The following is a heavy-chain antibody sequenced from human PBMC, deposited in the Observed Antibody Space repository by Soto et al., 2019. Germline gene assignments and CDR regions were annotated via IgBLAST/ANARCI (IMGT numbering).Heavy chain of an antibody. Sequence: ASVKVSCKASGYTFTSYDINWVRQATGRGLEWMGWMNPNSGNTGYAQKFQGRVTMTRNTSISTAYMELSSLRSEDTAVYYCAVSVGYCSSTSCYGSDWFDPWGQGTLVTVSS. D-gene: IGHD2-2*01. CDR2: MNPNSGNT. CDR3: AVSVGYCSSTSCYGSDWFDP. V-gene: IGHV1-8*01. CDR1: GYTFTSYD. J-gene: IGHJ5*02.